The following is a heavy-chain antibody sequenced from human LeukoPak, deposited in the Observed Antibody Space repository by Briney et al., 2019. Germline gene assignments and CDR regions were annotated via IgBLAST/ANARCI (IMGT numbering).Heavy chain of an antibody. Sequence: GRSLRLSCAASGFTFSSYAMHWVRQAPGKGLEWVAVISYDGSNKYYADSVKGRFTISRDNSKNTLYLQMNSLRAEDTAVYYCARDSVKQLVIGYYYYYYTDVWGKGTTVTVSS. J-gene: IGHJ6*03. D-gene: IGHD6-6*01. CDR2: ISYDGSNK. CDR3: ARDSVKQLVIGYYYYYYTDV. V-gene: IGHV3-30*01. CDR1: GFTFSSYA.